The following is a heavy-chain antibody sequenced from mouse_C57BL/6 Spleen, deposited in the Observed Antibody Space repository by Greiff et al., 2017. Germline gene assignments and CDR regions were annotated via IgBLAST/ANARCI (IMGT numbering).Heavy chain of an antibody. CDR3: VREGVTVLDY. CDR2: IRSKSSNSAT. V-gene: IGHV10-3*01. Sequence: EVKLQESGGGLVQPKGSLKLSCAASGFTFNTYAMHWVRQAPGKGVEWVARIRSKSSNSATYYADSVKDRFTISRDDSQSMLYLQMNNLKTEDTAMYYYVREGVTVLDYWGQGTTLTVSS. J-gene: IGHJ2*01. D-gene: IGHD2-2*01. CDR1: GFTFNTYA.